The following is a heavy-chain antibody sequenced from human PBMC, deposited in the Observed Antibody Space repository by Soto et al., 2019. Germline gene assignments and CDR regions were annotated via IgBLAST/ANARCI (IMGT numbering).Heavy chain of an antibody. CDR3: AKVPSIAAAALGH. CDR2: ISYDGSNK. Sequence: PGGSLSLSCAASGFTFSSYGMHWVRQAPGKGLEWVAVISYDGSNKYYADSVKGRFTISRDNSKNTLYLQMNSLRAEDTAVYYCAKVPSIAAAALGHWGQGTLVTVSS. V-gene: IGHV3-30*18. D-gene: IGHD6-13*01. CDR1: GFTFSSYG. J-gene: IGHJ4*02.